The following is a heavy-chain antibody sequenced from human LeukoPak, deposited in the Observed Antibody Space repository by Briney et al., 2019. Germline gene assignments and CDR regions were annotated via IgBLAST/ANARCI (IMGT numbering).Heavy chain of an antibody. J-gene: IGHJ4*02. CDR2: IYYSGST. Sequence: KTSQTLSLTCTVSGGSIGSGYCYWSWIRQPPGKGLEWIGYIYYSGSTYYNPSLKSRVTISVDTSKNQFSLKLSSVTAADTAVYYCANFYQAFYRPQWRRGTLVIVSS. CDR3: ANFYQAFYRPQ. V-gene: IGHV4-30-4*01. CDR1: GGSIGSGYCY. D-gene: IGHD3-3*02.